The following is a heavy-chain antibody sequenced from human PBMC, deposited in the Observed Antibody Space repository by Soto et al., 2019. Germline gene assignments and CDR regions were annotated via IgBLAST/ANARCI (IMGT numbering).Heavy chain of an antibody. Sequence: QITLKESGPTLVKPTQTLTLTCTFSGFSLSTSGGGVGWIRQPPGKALEWLALIYWDDDKRYSPSLKNRLTITKDHSNDQVVLTMTNMDPVDTATYYCAHSRGGGNSAWFDPWGQGTLVTVSS. D-gene: IGHD2-21*02. CDR2: IYWDDDK. CDR3: AHSRGGGNSAWFDP. CDR1: GFSLSTSGGG. J-gene: IGHJ5*02. V-gene: IGHV2-5*02.